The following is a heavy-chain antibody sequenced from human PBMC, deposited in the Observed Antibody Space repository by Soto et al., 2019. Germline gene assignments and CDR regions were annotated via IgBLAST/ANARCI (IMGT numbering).Heavy chain of an antibody. D-gene: IGHD2-15*01. CDR3: ARASVRYCSGGSCLSH. V-gene: IGHV6-1*01. CDR1: GDSVSSTSAA. CDR2: TYYRSKWYN. J-gene: IGHJ4*02. Sequence: PSQTLSLTCAISGDSVSSTSAAWNWIRQSPSRGLEWLGRTYYRSKWYNDYAVSVKSRITINPDTSKNQFSLQLNSVTPEDTAVYYCARASVRYCSGGSCLSHWGQGTLVTVSS.